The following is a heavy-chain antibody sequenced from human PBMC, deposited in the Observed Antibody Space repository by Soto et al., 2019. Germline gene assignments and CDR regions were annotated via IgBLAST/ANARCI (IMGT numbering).Heavy chain of an antibody. D-gene: IGHD3-22*01. V-gene: IGHV1-18*03. J-gene: IGHJ5*02. Sequence: ASVKVSCKASGYTFTSYGISWVRQAPGQGLEWMGWISAYNGNTNYAQKLQGRVTMTTDTSTSTAYMELRSLRSDDMAVYYCARVSYYYDSSGYPNWFDPWGQGTLVTVSS. CDR2: ISAYNGNT. CDR1: GYTFTSYG. CDR3: ARVSYYYDSSGYPNWFDP.